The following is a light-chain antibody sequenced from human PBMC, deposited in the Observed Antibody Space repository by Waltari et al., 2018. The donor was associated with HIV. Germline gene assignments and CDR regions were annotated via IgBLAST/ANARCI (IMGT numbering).Light chain of an antibody. CDR3: SSYTTNNTRV. V-gene: IGLV2-14*03. J-gene: IGLJ3*02. CDR1: SSDVGAHNY. Sequence: QSALTQPASVSGSPGQSITIPCTGTSSDVGAHNYAPWYQQHPGKAPKLMIYEVSNRPSGVSNRFSAAKSGNTASLTISGLQAEDEADYYCSSYTTNNTRVFGGGTKLTVL. CDR2: EVS.